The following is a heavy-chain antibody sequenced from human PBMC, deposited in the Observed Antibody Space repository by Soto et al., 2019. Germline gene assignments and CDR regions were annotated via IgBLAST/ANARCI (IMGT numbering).Heavy chain of an antibody. CDR1: GFTFSSYA. CDR2: ISGSGGST. J-gene: IGHJ1*01. D-gene: IGHD1-26*01. Sequence: GGSLRLSCAASGFTFSSYAMSWVRQAPGKGLEWVSAISGSGGSTYYADSVKGRFTISRDNSKNTLYLQMNSLRAEDTAVYYCAKDPGPNKRPEWELLPEYFQHWGQGTLVTVSS. CDR3: AKDPGPNKRPEWELLPEYFQH. V-gene: IGHV3-23*01.